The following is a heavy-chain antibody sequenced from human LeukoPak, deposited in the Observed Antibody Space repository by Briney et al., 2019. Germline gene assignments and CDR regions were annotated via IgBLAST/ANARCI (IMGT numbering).Heavy chain of an antibody. J-gene: IGHJ4*02. D-gene: IGHD6-13*01. Sequence: GGSLRLSRAASGFTFSSYAMSWVRQAPGKGLEWVSAISGSGGSTYYADSVKGRFTISRDNSKNTLYLQMNSLRAEDTAVYYCAKEGYSSSWYPVLYWGQGTLVTVSS. CDR1: GFTFSSYA. CDR2: ISGSGGST. CDR3: AKEGYSSSWYPVLY. V-gene: IGHV3-23*01.